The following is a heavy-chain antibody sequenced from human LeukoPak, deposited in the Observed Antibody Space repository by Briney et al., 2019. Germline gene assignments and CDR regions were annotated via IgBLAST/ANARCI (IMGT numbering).Heavy chain of an antibody. CDR2: INHSGST. D-gene: IGHD5-18*01. V-gene: IGHV4-34*01. J-gene: IGHJ6*02. CDR3: ANSYGPYYYYGMDV. Sequence: SETLSLTCAVYGGSFSGYYWSWIRQPPGKGLEWIGEINHSGSTNYNPSLKSRVTISVDTSKNQFSLKLSSVTAADTAVYYCANSYGPYYYYGMDVWGQGTTVTVSS. CDR1: GGSFSGYY.